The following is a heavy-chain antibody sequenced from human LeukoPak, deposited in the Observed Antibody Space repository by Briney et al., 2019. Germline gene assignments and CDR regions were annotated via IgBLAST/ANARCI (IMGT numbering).Heavy chain of an antibody. Sequence: GGSLRLSCAASGFTFSSYAIHWVRQAPGKGLEWVATTSYDGSNKYYAESMKGRFTISRDISKNTLHLQMKSLRVEDTAVYYCARAGRGYYDSSGYLDYWGRGTLVTVSS. D-gene: IGHD3-22*01. J-gene: IGHJ4*02. CDR2: TSYDGSNK. CDR1: GFTFSSYA. V-gene: IGHV3-30-3*01. CDR3: ARAGRGYYDSSGYLDY.